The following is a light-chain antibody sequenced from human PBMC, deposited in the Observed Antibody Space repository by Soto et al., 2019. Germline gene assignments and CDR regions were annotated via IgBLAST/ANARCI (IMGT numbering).Light chain of an antibody. CDR2: GTF. CDR3: QHLNNYPPFT. V-gene: IGKV1-9*01. Sequence: IQLTQSPSSLSASVGDRVSITCRASQDIKTYLAWYQQKQGKAPKLLISGTFTLQSGVPSRFNGSGSGTDFTLTISRLQPEEFATYYCQHLNNYPPFTVGPGTKVDLE. J-gene: IGKJ3*01. CDR1: QDIKTY.